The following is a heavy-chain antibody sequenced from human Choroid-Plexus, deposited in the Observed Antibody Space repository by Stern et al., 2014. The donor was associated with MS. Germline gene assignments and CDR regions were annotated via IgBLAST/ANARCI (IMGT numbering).Heavy chain of an antibody. Sequence: HVPMVESGGGVVQPGRPLRLSCVASGFTLGSCAMHWVRQAPGKGREWGAGGSYAGSNQYYADSVKGRFTISRDNSQNTLYMQMSSLRPEDTAVYYCAKDRQYLTYFFDHWGQGSLVTVSS. D-gene: IGHD2/OR15-2a*01. J-gene: IGHJ5*02. CDR2: GSYAGSNQ. CDR1: GFTLGSCA. V-gene: IGHV3-30*18. CDR3: AKDRQYLTYFFDH.